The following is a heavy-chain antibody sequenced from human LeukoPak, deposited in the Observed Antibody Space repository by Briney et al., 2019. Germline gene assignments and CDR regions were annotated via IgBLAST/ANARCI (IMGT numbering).Heavy chain of an antibody. CDR3: ARGMYYYGSGSSFDN. V-gene: IGHV3-21*01. J-gene: IGHJ4*02. Sequence: KTGGSLRLSCAAPGFTFSSYNMNWVRQAPGKGLEWVSSISSSSSYIYYADSVKGRFTISRDNAKNSLYLQMNSLRAEDTAVYYCARGMYYYGSGSSFDNWGQGTLVTVSS. CDR1: GFTFSSYN. CDR2: ISSSSSYI. D-gene: IGHD3-10*01.